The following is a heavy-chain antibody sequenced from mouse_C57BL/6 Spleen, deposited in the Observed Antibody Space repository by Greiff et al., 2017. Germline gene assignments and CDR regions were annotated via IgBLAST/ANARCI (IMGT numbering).Heavy chain of an antibody. CDR3: ARSDYYDGRTYAMDY. Sequence: QVQLQQPGAELVKPGASVKLSCKASGYTFTSYWMHWVKQRTGRGLEWIGRIDPNSGGTKYNEKFKSKATLTVDNPSSAAYMQLSCLTSEDSAVYYCARSDYYDGRTYAMDYWGQGTSVTVSS. V-gene: IGHV1-72*01. CDR2: IDPNSGGT. D-gene: IGHD1-1*01. J-gene: IGHJ4*01. CDR1: GYTFTSYW.